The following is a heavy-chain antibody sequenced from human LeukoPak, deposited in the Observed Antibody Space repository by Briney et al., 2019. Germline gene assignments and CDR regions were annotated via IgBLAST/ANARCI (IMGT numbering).Heavy chain of an antibody. CDR1: GGSVSDLY. J-gene: IGHJ4*02. CDR2: IYNSGT. D-gene: IGHD7-27*01. V-gene: IGHV4-59*08. Sequence: PSETLSLTCTVSGGSVSDLYWTWIRQSPGKGLEWLGYIYNSGTKYNHSLNGRVTVSVDTSKNQFSLRLTSVTAADTAVYYCAKHPTGARRESDYWGQGVLVTVSS. CDR3: AKHPTGARRESDY.